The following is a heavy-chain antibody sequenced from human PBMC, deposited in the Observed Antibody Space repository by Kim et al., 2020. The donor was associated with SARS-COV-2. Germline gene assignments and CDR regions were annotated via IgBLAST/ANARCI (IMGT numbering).Heavy chain of an antibody. J-gene: IGHJ3*02. CDR3: AREANGSGSSDAFDI. Sequence: RKLQGRVTMTTDTSTSTAYMELRSLRSDDTAVYYCAREANGSGSSDAFDIWGQGTMVTVSS. D-gene: IGHD3-10*01. V-gene: IGHV1-18*01.